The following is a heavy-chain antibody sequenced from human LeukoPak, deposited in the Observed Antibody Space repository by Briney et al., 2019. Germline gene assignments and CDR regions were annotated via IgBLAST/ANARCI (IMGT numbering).Heavy chain of an antibody. CDR2: VYPGDSDT. J-gene: IGHJ3*02. Sequence: TGESLKISCKGSGYSFTSYWIGWVRQMPGKGLDWMGVVYPGDSDTRYSPSFQGQFTISADKSISAAYLQWTSLKASDTAMYYCARFGAAFMVRGVIGDDAFDIWGQGTMVTVSS. V-gene: IGHV5-51*01. D-gene: IGHD3-10*01. CDR3: ARFGAAFMVRGVIGDDAFDI. CDR1: GYSFTSYW.